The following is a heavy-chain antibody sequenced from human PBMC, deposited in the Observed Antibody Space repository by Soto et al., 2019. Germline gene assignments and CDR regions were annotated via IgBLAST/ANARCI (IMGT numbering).Heavy chain of an antibody. Sequence: ASVKVSCKASGYTFTSYDINWGRQATGQGLEWMGWMNPNSGNTGYAQKFQGRVTMTRNTSISTAYMELSSLRSEDTAVYYCARGNHFWSGYTNYYYYYMDVWGKGTTVTVSS. V-gene: IGHV1-8*01. CDR1: GYTFTSYD. CDR3: ARGNHFWSGYTNYYYYYMDV. CDR2: MNPNSGNT. J-gene: IGHJ6*03. D-gene: IGHD3-3*02.